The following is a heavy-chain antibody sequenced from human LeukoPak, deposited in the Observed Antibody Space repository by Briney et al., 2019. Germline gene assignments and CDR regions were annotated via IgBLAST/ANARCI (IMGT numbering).Heavy chain of an antibody. V-gene: IGHV3-7*01. CDR1: GFTFSSSW. CDR2: IREDGSEK. CDR3: ARGPTNGQAFDY. Sequence: GGSLRLSCAASGFTFSSSWMTWVRQAPGRGLEWVASIREDGSEKTSVDSVKGRFTISRDNAKNSLYLQMDSLRAEDTAVYYCARGPTNGQAFDYWGQGTLVSVSS. D-gene: IGHD2-8*01. J-gene: IGHJ4*02.